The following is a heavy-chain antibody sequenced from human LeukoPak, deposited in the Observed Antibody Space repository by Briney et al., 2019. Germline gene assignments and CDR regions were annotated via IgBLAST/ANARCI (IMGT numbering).Heavy chain of an antibody. CDR3: ARGGTGTPRGYYMDV. V-gene: IGHV3-74*01. Sequence: GGSLRLSCAASGFTFSSYWMHWVRQAPGKGLVWASRINTDGSSTSYADSVKGRFTISRDNAKNTLYLQMNSLRAEDTAVYYCARGGTGTPRGYYMDVWGKGTTVTVSS. CDR1: GFTFSSYW. J-gene: IGHJ6*03. D-gene: IGHD1-1*01. CDR2: INTDGSST.